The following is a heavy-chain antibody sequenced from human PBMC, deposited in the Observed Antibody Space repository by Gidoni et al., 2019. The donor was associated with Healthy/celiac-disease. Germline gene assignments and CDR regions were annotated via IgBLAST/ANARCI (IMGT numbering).Heavy chain of an antibody. D-gene: IGHD6-13*01. J-gene: IGHJ4*02. CDR3: ARVRGGAAARYYFDY. CDR1: GFPFSSYW. Sequence: EVQLVESGGGLVQPGGSLRLSCAASGFPFSSYWMHWVRQAPGKGLVWVSRINSEGSSTSYADSVKGRFTISRDKAKNTLYLQMNRLRAEDTAVYYCARVRGGAAARYYFDYWGQGTLVTVSS. CDR2: INSEGSST. V-gene: IGHV3-74*01.